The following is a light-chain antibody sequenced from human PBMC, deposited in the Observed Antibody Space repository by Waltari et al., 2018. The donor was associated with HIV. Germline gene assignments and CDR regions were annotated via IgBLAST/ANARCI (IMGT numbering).Light chain of an antibody. V-gene: IGLV1-47*01. Sequence: QSVLTPSPSTSGTPGQTFTISCSGTRSDIGTNSFYCYQQVPGEAPQLLIYRIFQRPSGVPARFSGSKSGTSASLAISGLRSEDEAEYHCASWDDSLGGRWVFGGGTKLTVL. CDR2: RIF. J-gene: IGLJ3*02. CDR1: RSDIGTNS. CDR3: ASWDDSLGGRWV.